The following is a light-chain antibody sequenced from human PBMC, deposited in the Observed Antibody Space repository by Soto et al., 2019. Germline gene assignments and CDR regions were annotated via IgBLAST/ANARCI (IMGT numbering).Light chain of an antibody. CDR1: RDISSW. CDR2: DAS. CDR3: QQYETYWT. Sequence: DIQTTQSPSTLSASVGDRVTITCRASRDISSWLAWYQQNPGKAPKLLIYDASKLESGVPSRFTGRGSGTEFTLTISNLQPDDFSTYYCQQYETYWTFGQGTKVDIK. V-gene: IGKV1-5*01. J-gene: IGKJ1*01.